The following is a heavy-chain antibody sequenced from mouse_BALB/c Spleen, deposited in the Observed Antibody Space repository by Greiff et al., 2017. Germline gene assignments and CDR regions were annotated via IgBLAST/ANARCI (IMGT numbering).Heavy chain of an antibody. CDR3: ARPYYDYDGFAY. CDR2: ISSGGSYT. D-gene: IGHD2-4*01. J-gene: IGHJ3*01. V-gene: IGHV5-6*02. Sequence: DVMLVESGGDLVKPGGSLKLSCAASGFTFSSYGMSWVRQTPDKRLEWVATISSGGSYTYYPDSVKGRFTISRDNAKNTLYLQMSSLKSEDTAMYYCARPYYDYDGFAYWGQGTLVTVSA. CDR1: GFTFSSYG.